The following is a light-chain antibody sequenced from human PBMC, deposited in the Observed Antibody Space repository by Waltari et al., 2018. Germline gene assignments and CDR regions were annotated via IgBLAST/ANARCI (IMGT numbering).Light chain of an antibody. Sequence: QSALTHPASVSGSPGQSITISCIGTSVDVATDHLVSGYQQYPGKAPKLMIYEVSKRPSGVSNRFSGSKSDNTASLTISGLQAEDEADYYCCSFGGSGNWVFGGGTKLTVL. CDR3: CSFGGSGNWV. V-gene: IGLV2-23*02. CDR2: EVS. CDR1: SVDVATDHL. J-gene: IGLJ3*02.